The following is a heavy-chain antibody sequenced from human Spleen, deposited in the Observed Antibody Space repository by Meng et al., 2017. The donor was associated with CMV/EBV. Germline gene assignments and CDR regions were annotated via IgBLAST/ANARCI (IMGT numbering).Heavy chain of an antibody. CDR3: ARYSSGWYGGNY. J-gene: IGHJ4*02. D-gene: IGHD6-19*01. Sequence: QVHLQESGPGLVKPSETLSLTCTVSGGSISTYYWGWIRQPPGKGLEWIGYVFHSGSTNYNPSLKSRVTIAVDTSKNQFSLKLNSVTAADTAVYYCARYSSGWYGGNYWGQGTLVTVSS. CDR1: GGSISTYY. V-gene: IGHV4-59*01. CDR2: VFHSGST.